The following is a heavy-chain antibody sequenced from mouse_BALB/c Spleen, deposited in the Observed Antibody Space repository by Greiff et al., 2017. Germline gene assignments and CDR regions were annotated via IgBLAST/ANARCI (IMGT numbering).Heavy chain of an antibody. CDR2: IWAGGST. CDR3: ARDDDGYRYYFDY. Sequence: QVQLKESGPGLVAPSQSLSITCTVSGFSLTSYGVHWVRQPPGKGLEWLGVIWAGGSTNYNSALMSRLSISKDNSKSQVFLKMNSLQTDDTAMYYCARDDDGYRYYFDYWGQGTTLTVSA. J-gene: IGHJ2*01. CDR1: GFSLTSYG. V-gene: IGHV2-9*02. D-gene: IGHD2-3*01.